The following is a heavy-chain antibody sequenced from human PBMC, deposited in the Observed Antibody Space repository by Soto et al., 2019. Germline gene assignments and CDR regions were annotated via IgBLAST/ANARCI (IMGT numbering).Heavy chain of an antibody. CDR3: VRGDGDRYDGHGYLGRH. Sequence: PGGSLRLSCAASGFTFSIYSMNWVRQAPGKGLEWVSYISSGSATIYYADSVKGRFTISRDNAKNSLYLQMDSLGAEDTAVYYCVRGDGDRYDGHGYLGRHWGQGSLVTVSS. J-gene: IGHJ4*02. CDR1: GFTFSIYS. CDR2: ISSGSATI. D-gene: IGHD2-21*01. V-gene: IGHV3-48*01.